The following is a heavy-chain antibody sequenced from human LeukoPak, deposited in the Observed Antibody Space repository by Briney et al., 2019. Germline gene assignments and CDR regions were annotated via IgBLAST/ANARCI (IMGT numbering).Heavy chain of an antibody. CDR3: ARDPHPYSSSSTNDY. Sequence: ETLSLTCAVYGGSFSGYYWMHWVRQAPGKGLVWVSRINSDGSSTSYADSVKGRYTISRDNAKNTLYLQMNSLRAEDTAVYYCARDPHPYSSSSTNDYWGQGTLVTVSS. D-gene: IGHD6-6*01. CDR2: INSDGSST. CDR1: GGSFSGYYW. V-gene: IGHV3-74*01. J-gene: IGHJ4*02.